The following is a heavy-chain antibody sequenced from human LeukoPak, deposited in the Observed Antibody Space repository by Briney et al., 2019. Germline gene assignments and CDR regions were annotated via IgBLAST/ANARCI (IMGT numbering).Heavy chain of an antibody. Sequence: PGGSLRLSCAASGFTFSSYWMSWVRQAPGKGLEWVANIKQDGSEKYYVDSVKGRFTISRDNAKNSLYLQMNSLRAEDTAVYYCASLEQYSGSYGAYEASFDYWGQGTLATVSS. D-gene: IGHD1-26*01. J-gene: IGHJ4*02. CDR3: ASLEQYSGSYGAYEASFDY. CDR2: IKQDGSEK. V-gene: IGHV3-7*01. CDR1: GFTFSSYW.